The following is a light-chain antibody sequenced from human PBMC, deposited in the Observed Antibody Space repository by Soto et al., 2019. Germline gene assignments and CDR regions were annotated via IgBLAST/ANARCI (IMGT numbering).Light chain of an antibody. CDR1: QSISSN. J-gene: IGKJ3*01. V-gene: IGKV3-15*01. CDR2: GAS. Sequence: EIVMTQSPATLSVSPGERATLYCRASQSISSNLAWYQQKPGQPPRLLINGASTRATGVAARFSGSGSGTEFTLSISSLQSEDSAVYFCQHYNTCPFTFGPGTKVDI. CDR3: QHYNTCPFT.